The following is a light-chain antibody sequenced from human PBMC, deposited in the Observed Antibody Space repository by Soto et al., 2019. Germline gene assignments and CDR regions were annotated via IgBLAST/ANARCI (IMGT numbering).Light chain of an antibody. Sequence: QAVVTQPPSASGTPGQRVTISCSGSSSNIGSNTVNWYQQLPGTAPKLLIYSNNQQPSGVPDRFSGSKSGTSASLPISGLQSEDEADYYCAAWDDSLNGYVFGTGTKVTVL. V-gene: IGLV1-44*01. CDR1: SSNIGSNT. CDR2: SNN. J-gene: IGLJ1*01. CDR3: AAWDDSLNGYV.